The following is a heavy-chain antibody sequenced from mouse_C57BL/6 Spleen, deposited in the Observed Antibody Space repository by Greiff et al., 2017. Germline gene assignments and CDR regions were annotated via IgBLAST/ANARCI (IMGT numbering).Heavy chain of an antibody. CDR2: IHPNSGST. Sequence: VQLQESGAELVKPGASVKLSCKASGYTFTSYWMHWVKQRPGPGLEWIGMIHPNSGSTNYNEKLKSKATLTVDKSSSTAYMQLSSLTSEDSAVYYCAKGTTVVAPDCWGQGTTLTVSS. CDR1: GYTFTSYW. CDR3: AKGTTVVAPDC. J-gene: IGHJ2*01. D-gene: IGHD1-1*01. V-gene: IGHV1-64*01.